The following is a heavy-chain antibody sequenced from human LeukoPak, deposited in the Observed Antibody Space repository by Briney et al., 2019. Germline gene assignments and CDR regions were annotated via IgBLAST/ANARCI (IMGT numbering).Heavy chain of an antibody. V-gene: IGHV4-38-2*02. CDR2: IYHSGST. Sequence: SETLFLTCTVSGYSISSGYYWGWIRQPPGKGLEWIGSIYHSGSTYYNPSLKSRVTISVDTSKNQFSLKLSSVTAADTAVYYCASEFAGSAYDYVWGSYRPLNYFDYWGQGTLVTVSS. CDR1: GYSISSGYY. J-gene: IGHJ4*02. CDR3: ASEFAGSAYDYVWGSYRPLNYFDY. D-gene: IGHD3-16*02.